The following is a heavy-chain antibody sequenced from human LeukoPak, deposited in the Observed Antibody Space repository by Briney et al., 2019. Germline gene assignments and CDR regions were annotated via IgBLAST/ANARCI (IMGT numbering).Heavy chain of an antibody. D-gene: IGHD5-18*01. CDR2: IKKDGSEK. V-gene: IGHV3-7*01. CDR1: GFTFSSHW. Sequence: PGGPLRLSCAASGFTFSSHWMSWVRQAPGKGLEWVANIKKDGSEKYYVDAVKGRFTISRDNAKTSLYLQMNSLRAEDTAVYYCARDLSGIAGYTYGRGIDYWGQGTLVTVSS. J-gene: IGHJ4*02. CDR3: ARDLSGIAGYTYGRGIDY.